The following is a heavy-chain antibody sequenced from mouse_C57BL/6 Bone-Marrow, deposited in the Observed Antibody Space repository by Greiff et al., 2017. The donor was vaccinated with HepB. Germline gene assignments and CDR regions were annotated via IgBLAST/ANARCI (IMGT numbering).Heavy chain of an antibody. V-gene: IGHV1-59*01. CDR3: ARMGANWGLFAY. Sequence: QVQLQQPGAELVRPGTSVKLSCKASGYTFTSYWMHWVKQRPGQGLEWIGVIDPSDSYTNYNQKFKGKATLTVDTSSSTAYMQLSSLTSEDSAVYYCARMGANWGLFAYWGQGTLVTVSA. CDR2: IDPSDSYT. D-gene: IGHD4-1*01. J-gene: IGHJ3*01. CDR1: GYTFTSYW.